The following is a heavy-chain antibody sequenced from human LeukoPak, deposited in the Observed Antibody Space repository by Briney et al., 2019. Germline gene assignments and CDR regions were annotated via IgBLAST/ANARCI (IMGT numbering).Heavy chain of an antibody. J-gene: IGHJ4*02. V-gene: IGHV4-39*01. D-gene: IGHD5-18*01. CDR1: GGSISSSSAY. Sequence: PSETLSLTCTVSGGSISSSSAYWGWIRQPPGKGLEWIGSIYYSKNAYYNPSLKSRVTISADTSKNQFSLTLGSVSATDTAVYYCVSPRGFSYGYFDYWGQGTLVTVSS. CDR3: VSPRGFSYGYFDY. CDR2: IYYSKNA.